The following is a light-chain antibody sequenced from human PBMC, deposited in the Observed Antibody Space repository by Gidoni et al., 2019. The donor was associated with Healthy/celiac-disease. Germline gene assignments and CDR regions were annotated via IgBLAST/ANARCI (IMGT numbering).Light chain of an antibody. CDR2: KAS. CDR1: QSISSW. J-gene: IGKJ1*01. Sequence: IQMTRSPSTLSASVGDRVTITCRASQSISSWLAWYQQKPGKATKLLIYKASSLESGVPSRFSGSGSGTEFTLTISSLQPDDFATYYCQQYNSFPWTFXXXTKVEIK. CDR3: QQYNSFPWT. V-gene: IGKV1-5*03.